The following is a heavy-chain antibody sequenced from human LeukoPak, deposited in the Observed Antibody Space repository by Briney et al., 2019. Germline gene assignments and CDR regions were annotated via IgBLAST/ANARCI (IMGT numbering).Heavy chain of an antibody. CDR1: GYTFTSYG. D-gene: IGHD3-10*01. V-gene: IGHV1-18*01. CDR3: ARGELWFGELFPFDY. CDR2: ISAYNGNT. J-gene: IGHJ4*02. Sequence: ASVKVSCKASGYTFTSYGISWVRQAPGQGLEWMGWISAYNGNTNYAQKLQGRVTMTTDTSTSTAYMELRSLRSDDTAVYYCARGELWFGELFPFDYWGQGTLVTVSS.